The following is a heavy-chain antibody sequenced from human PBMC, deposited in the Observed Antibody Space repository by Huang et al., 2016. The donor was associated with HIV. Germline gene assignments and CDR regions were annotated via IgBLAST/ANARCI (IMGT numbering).Heavy chain of an antibody. D-gene: IGHD6-13*01. CDR3: ASQHIGAAATWF. CDR2: VYQSGST. V-gene: IGHV4-39*01. Sequence: VSCDFISSTNYYWGWIRQSPGKGLEWVGSVYQSGSTNYNPSLKSRVTLSVDTSRNQFSLRLNSVTAADTAVYYCASQHIGAAATWFWGRGTQVAVSS. CDR1: CDFISSTNYY. J-gene: IGHJ4*02.